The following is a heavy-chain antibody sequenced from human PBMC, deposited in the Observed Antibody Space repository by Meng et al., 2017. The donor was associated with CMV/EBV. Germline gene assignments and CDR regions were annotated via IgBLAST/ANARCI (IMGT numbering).Heavy chain of an antibody. CDR3: ARRIAAAGFYCGMDV. Sequence: SETLSLTCTVSGGSISSYYWSWIRQPPGKGLEWIGYIYYSGSTNYNPSLKSRVTISGDTSKNQFSLKLSSVTAADTAVYYCARRIAAAGFYCGMDVWGQGTTVTVSS. J-gene: IGHJ6*02. CDR2: IYYSGST. D-gene: IGHD6-13*01. CDR1: GGSISSYY. V-gene: IGHV4-59*01.